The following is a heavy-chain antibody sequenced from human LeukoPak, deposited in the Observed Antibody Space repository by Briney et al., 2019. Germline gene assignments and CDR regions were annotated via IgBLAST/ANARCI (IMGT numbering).Heavy chain of an antibody. CDR2: IGIDSGNT. Sequence: GGSLRLSRTASGFPFIEYSMNWVRQAPGKGLEWISYIGIDSGNTKYADSVRGRFTISANKAKNSLYLQMNSLRVEDTAVYYCARDHNYAFDNWGQGTLVSVAS. D-gene: IGHD1-1*01. J-gene: IGHJ4*02. V-gene: IGHV3-48*01. CDR1: GFPFIEYS. CDR3: ARDHNYAFDN.